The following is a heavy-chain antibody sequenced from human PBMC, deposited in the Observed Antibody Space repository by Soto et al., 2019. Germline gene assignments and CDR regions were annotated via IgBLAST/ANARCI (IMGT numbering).Heavy chain of an antibody. Sequence: RGESLKISCKGSGYSFTSYWIGWVRQMPGKGLEWMGIIYPGDSDTRYSPSFQGQVTISRDNAKNSLYLQMNSLRAEDTAVYYCARVRERYFDYWGQGTLVTVSS. J-gene: IGHJ4*02. CDR3: ARVRERYFDY. V-gene: IGHV5-51*01. D-gene: IGHD1-1*01. CDR2: IYPGDSDT. CDR1: GYSFTSYW.